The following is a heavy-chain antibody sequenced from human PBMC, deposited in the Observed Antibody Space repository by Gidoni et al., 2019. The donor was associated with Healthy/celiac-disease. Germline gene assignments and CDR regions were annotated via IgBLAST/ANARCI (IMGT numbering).Heavy chain of an antibody. CDR3: ARGIQLWQGGVY. CDR1: GYTFTGYY. J-gene: IGHJ4*02. D-gene: IGHD5-18*01. V-gene: IGHV1-2*02. Sequence: QVQLVQSGAEAKKPGPSAKVSCKDSGYTFTGYYMHWVLQAPGQGIEWMGWINPNSGGTNYAQKFQGRVTMTRDTPISTAYMELSRLRSDDTAVYYCARGIQLWQGGVYWGQGTLVTVSS. CDR2: INPNSGGT.